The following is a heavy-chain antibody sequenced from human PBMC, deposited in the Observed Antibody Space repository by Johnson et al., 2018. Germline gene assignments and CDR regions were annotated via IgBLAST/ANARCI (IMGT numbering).Heavy chain of an antibody. Sequence: EVELVEAGGGLVQSGRSLGLSCTTSGFTFGDYAMNWFRQAPGKGLEWVSFIRSKAYTGTTDYAASVKGRFTVSRDDSKSIDDLQMNSLKTEDTGVYYCSRGFRRGRASVVYYMDVWGKGTTVTVSS. CDR1: GFTFGDYA. CDR3: SRGFRRGRASVVYYMDV. J-gene: IGHJ6*03. CDR2: IRSKAYTGTT. D-gene: IGHD2-2*01. V-gene: IGHV3-49*03.